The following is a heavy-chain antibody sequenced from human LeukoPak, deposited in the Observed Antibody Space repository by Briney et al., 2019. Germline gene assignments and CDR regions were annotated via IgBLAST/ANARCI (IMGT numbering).Heavy chain of an antibody. CDR1: GFTFSNYG. D-gene: IGHD5-18*01. Sequence: SGGSLRLSCAASGFTFSNYGMHWVRQAPGKGLEWVTFIRYDGSNKYYADSVKGRFTISRDNSKNTLYLQMNSLRAEDTAVYYCAKDNKRGYSYGYRGAPFDCWGQGTLVTVSS. V-gene: IGHV3-30*02. CDR3: AKDNKRGYSYGYRGAPFDC. J-gene: IGHJ4*02. CDR2: IRYDGSNK.